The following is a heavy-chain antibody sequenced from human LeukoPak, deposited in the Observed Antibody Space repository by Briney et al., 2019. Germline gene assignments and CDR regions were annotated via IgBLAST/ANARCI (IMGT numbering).Heavy chain of an antibody. CDR1: GGSVSSNSYY. J-gene: IGHJ4*02. CDR2: ISYSGST. Sequence: SETLSLTCTVSGGSVSSNSYYWSWIRQPPGKRLEWIGCISYSGSTNYNPSLKSRVTISVDTSKNQFSLRLTSVTAADTAVYYCATDRGPYNWKDWGQGTLVTVSS. V-gene: IGHV4-61*01. D-gene: IGHD1-1*01. CDR3: ATDRGPYNWKD.